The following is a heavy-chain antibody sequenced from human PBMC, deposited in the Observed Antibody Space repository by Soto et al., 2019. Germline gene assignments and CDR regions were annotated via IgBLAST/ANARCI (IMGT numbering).Heavy chain of an antibody. CDR3: ATKNDYHAYGADYYMDV. V-gene: IGHV3-21*01. J-gene: IGHJ6*03. D-gene: IGHD4-17*01. Sequence: EVQLVESGGGLVKPGGSLRLSCAASGFTFSSYSMNWVRQAPGKGLEWVSSISSSSSYIYYAYSGKDRFTITSDNTKNPLDVPMNILRAEATAVYYWATKNDYHAYGADYYMDVWGKGTTVTVSS. CDR1: GFTFSSYS. CDR2: ISSSSSYI.